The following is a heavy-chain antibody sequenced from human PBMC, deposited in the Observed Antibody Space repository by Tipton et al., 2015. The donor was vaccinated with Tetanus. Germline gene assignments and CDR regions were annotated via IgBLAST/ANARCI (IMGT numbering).Heavy chain of an antibody. Sequence: QSGAEVKKPGASVKVSCKASGYTFTSYDINWVRQATGQGLEWMGWMNPNSGNTGYAQKFQGRVTMTRNTSISTAYMELSSLRSEGTAVYYCARGRGDRSYYYYCGMDVWGQGTTVTVSS. J-gene: IGHJ6*02. CDR3: ARGRGDRSYYYYCGMDV. D-gene: IGHD3-10*01. CDR1: GYTFTSYD. CDR2: MNPNSGNT. V-gene: IGHV1-8*01.